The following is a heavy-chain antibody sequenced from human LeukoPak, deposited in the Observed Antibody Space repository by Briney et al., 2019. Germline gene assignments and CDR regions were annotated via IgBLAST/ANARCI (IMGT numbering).Heavy chain of an antibody. CDR3: AKDVSIAAAGTGSVY. CDR2: ISGSGGST. Sequence: PGGSLRLSCAASGFTFSSYAMSWVRQAPGKGLEWVSGISGSGGSTYYADSVKGRFTISRDNSKNTLYLQMNSLRAEDTAVYYCAKDVSIAAAGTGSVYWGQGTLVTVSS. V-gene: IGHV3-23*01. J-gene: IGHJ4*02. CDR1: GFTFSSYA. D-gene: IGHD6-13*01.